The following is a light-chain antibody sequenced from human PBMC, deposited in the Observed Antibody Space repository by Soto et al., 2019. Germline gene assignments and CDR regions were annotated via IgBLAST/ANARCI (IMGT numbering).Light chain of an antibody. CDR1: QSVLYSSNNKNY. CDR2: WAS. J-gene: IGKJ1*01. V-gene: IGKV4-1*01. CDR3: QQYYSTHGA. Sequence: DIVMTQSPDSLAVSLGERATINCKSSQSVLYSSNNKNYLAWYQQKPGQPPKLLIYWASTRESGVPDRFSGSGSGTDFTLTISSLQAEDVAVYYCQQYYSTHGAFGRGTKVEIK.